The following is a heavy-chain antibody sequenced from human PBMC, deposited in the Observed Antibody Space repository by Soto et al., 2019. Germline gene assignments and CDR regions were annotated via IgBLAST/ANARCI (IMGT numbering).Heavy chain of an antibody. CDR2: INWNGGST. Sequence: GGSLRLSCAASGFTFDDYGMSWVRQAPGKGLEWVSGINWNGGSTGYADSVKGRFTISRDNAKNSLYLQMNSLRAEDTALYHCARAVCSRYFDWCDGAFDIWGQGTMVTVSS. D-gene: IGHD3-9*01. V-gene: IGHV3-20*01. J-gene: IGHJ3*02. CDR3: ARAVCSRYFDWCDGAFDI. CDR1: GFTFDDYG.